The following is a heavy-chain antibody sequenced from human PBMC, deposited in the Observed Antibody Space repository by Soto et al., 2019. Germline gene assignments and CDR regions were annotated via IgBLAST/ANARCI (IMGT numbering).Heavy chain of an antibody. CDR3: ARTLYGDNVDY. Sequence: ASVKVSCKASGYTFTSYGISWVRQAPGQGLEWMGWINANNGNTNYAQKFQGRVTMTTNTSTSTAYMELSSLRSEDTAVYYCARTLYGDNVDYWGQGTLVTVSS. CDR2: INANNGNT. V-gene: IGHV1-18*01. D-gene: IGHD4-17*01. CDR1: GYTFTSYG. J-gene: IGHJ4*02.